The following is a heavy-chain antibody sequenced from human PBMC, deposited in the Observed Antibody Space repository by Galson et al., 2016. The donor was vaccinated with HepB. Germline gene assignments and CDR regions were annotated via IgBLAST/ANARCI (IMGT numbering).Heavy chain of an antibody. CDR2: IHWDDDQ. CDR3: ERKGSDRSLIFNCFAP. Sequence: PALVKPTQTLTLTCTFSGFSLSTPGVSVGWIRQPPGKAPEWLALIHWDDDQRYTPSLKSRLTITKDTSKNQVVITRTNMDPWDTATNYCERKGSDRSLIFNCFAPWGPGTLATVSS. J-gene: IGHJ5*02. D-gene: IGHD3-3*02. V-gene: IGHV2-5*02. CDR1: GFSLSTPGVS.